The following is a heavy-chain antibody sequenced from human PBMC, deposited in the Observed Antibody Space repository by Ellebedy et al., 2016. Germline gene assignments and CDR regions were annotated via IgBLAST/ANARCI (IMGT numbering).Heavy chain of an antibody. J-gene: IGHJ6*02. CDR2: INPNSGGT. CDR1: GYTFTGYY. CDR3: ARVRLVEAVTPYYYYYGMDG. V-gene: IGHV1-2*02. D-gene: IGHD6-19*01. Sequence: ASVKVSCXASGYTFTGYYMHWVRQAPGQGLEWMGWINPNSGGTNYAQKFQGRVTMTRDTSISTAYMELSRLRSDDTAVYYCARVRLVEAVTPYYYYYGMDGWGQGTTVTVSS.